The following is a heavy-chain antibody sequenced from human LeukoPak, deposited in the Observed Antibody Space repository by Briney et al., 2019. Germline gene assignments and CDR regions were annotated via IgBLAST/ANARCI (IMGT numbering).Heavy chain of an antibody. D-gene: IGHD3-10*01. J-gene: IGHJ5*02. CDR1: GFTFSSYW. V-gene: IGHV3-7*01. CDR2: IKQDGSEK. Sequence: PGGPLRLSCAASGFTFSSYWMSWVRQAPGKGLEWVANIKQDGSEKYYVDSVKGRFTISRDNAKNSLYLQMNSLRAEDTAVYYCARRPYYYGSGSYNWFDPWGQGTLVTVSS. CDR3: ARRPYYYGSGSYNWFDP.